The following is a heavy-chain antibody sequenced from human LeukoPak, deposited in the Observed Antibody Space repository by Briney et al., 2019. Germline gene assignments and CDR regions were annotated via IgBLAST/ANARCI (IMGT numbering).Heavy chain of an antibody. Sequence: ASVKVSCKASGYTFTSYYMHWVRQAPGQGLEWMGIINPSGGSTSYAQKFQGRVTMTRDTSTSTVYMELSSLRSEDTAVYYCARDDFSTYPGLNYFDYWGRGSLVTVSS. CDR3: ARDDFSTYPGLNYFDY. D-gene: IGHD4-11*01. V-gene: IGHV1-46*01. CDR2: INPSGGST. CDR1: GYTFTSYY. J-gene: IGHJ4*02.